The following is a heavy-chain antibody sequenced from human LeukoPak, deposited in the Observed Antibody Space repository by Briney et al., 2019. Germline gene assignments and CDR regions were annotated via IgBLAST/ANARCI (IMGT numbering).Heavy chain of an antibody. CDR2: IRYDGSNK. Sequence: PGGSLRLSCAASGFTLNSYGMHWVREAPGKGLEWVTSIRYDGSNKYYADSVKGRFTISRDISMNTLYLQMNSLRIEDTGVYYCAKGGDDIDYWGQGTLVTVSS. J-gene: IGHJ4*02. V-gene: IGHV3-30*02. CDR1: GFTLNSYG. CDR3: AKGGDDIDY. D-gene: IGHD4-17*01.